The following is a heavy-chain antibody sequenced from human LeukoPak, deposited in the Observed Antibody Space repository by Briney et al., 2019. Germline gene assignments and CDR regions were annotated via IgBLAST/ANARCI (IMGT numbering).Heavy chain of an antibody. CDR2: ISSSGSTI. V-gene: IGHV3-48*03. CDR1: GFTFSSYE. D-gene: IGHD3-10*02. Sequence: GGSLKLSCAASGFTFSSYEMNWVRQAPGKGLEGVSYISSSGSTIYYADSVKGRFTISRDNAKNSLYLQMNSLRAEDTAVYYCAELGITMIGGVWGKGTTVTISS. CDR3: AELGITMIGGV. J-gene: IGHJ6*04.